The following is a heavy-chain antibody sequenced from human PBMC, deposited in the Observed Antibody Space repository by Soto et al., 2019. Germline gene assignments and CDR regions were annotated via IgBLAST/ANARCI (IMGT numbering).Heavy chain of an antibody. V-gene: IGHV3-33*01. CDR2: IWHDGSNK. CDR1: GFTFSSYG. D-gene: IGHD4-17*01. Sequence: QVQLVESGGGVVQPGRSLRLSCAASGFTFSSYGMQWVRQAPGKGLEWVAVIWHDGSNKYYAESVKGRFTISRDNSQNTLYLQMNSLRVEDTAVFYCARAPDYGDYGVDFDYWGHGTLVTVSS. CDR3: ARAPDYGDYGVDFDY. J-gene: IGHJ4*01.